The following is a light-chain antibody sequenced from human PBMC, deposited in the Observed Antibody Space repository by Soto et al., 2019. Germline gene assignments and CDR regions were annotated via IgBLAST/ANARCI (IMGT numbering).Light chain of an antibody. CDR1: SSDVGSYNL. V-gene: IGLV2-23*01. CDR2: EDS. Sequence: QAVVTQPASVSGSPGQSITISCTGTSSDVGSYNLVSWYQQHPGKAPKLIFYEDSKRPSGVSNFFSASKSGNTASLTISGLQAEDEADYYCCSYAGSSTWVFGGGTKLTVL. J-gene: IGLJ3*02. CDR3: CSYAGSSTWV.